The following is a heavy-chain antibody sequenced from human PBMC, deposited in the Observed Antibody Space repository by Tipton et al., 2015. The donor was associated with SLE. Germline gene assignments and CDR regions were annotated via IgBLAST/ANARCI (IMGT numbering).Heavy chain of an antibody. J-gene: IGHJ3*02. CDR2: IYTSGRT. D-gene: IGHD2-8*02. CDR1: GGSISGYY. CDR3: ARAVARVVYARVRAFDI. Sequence: TLSLTCTVSGGSISGYYWSWVRQPAGKGLEWIGHIYTSGRTNYNPPLKSRVTISVDTSKNQFSLKLSSVTAADTAVYYCARAVARVVYARVRAFDIWGQGTLVTVSS. V-gene: IGHV4-4*07.